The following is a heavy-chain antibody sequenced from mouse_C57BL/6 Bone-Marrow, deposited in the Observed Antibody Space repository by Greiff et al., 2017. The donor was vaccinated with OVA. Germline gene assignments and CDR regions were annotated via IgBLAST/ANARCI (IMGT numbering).Heavy chain of an antibody. V-gene: IGHV1-26*01. D-gene: IGHD3-2*02. J-gene: IGHJ4*01. CDR2: INPNNGGT. CDR3: AETAQATDYAMDY. Sequence: EVQLQQSGPELVKPGASVKISCKASGYTFTDYYMNWVKQSHGKSLEWIGDINPNNGGTSYNQKFKGKATLTVDKSSSTAYMELRSLTSEDSAVYYCAETAQATDYAMDYWGQGTSVTVSS. CDR1: GYTFTDYY.